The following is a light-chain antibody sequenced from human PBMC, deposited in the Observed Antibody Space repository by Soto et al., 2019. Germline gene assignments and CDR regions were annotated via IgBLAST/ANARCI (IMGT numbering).Light chain of an antibody. J-gene: IGLJ3*02. Sequence: QSVLTQPPSVSGAPGQRVTISCTGSSSKIGAGYDVYWYQQLPGTAPKLLIYGNSNRPSGVPDRFSGSKSGTSASLAITGLQAEDEADYYCQSYDSSLSGWVFGGGTKLTVL. V-gene: IGLV1-40*01. CDR2: GNS. CDR1: SSKIGAGYD. CDR3: QSYDSSLSGWV.